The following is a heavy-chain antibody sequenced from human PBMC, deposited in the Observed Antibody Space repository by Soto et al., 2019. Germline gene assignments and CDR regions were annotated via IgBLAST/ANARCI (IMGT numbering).Heavy chain of an antibody. D-gene: IGHD1-1*01. J-gene: IGHJ5*01. CDR3: SKNGTTWFAS. Sequence: QVQLVQSGPELKKPGASVKVSCKTSGYSFHNSGISWVRQAPGQGLEWMGWISVLNGYAHYGQKFQGRVIMTADTFTCHAFMEFRGLRSDDPAMYYCSKNGTTWFASWGQGTPVTVSS. V-gene: IGHV1-18*01. CDR1: GYSFHNSG. CDR2: ISVLNGYA.